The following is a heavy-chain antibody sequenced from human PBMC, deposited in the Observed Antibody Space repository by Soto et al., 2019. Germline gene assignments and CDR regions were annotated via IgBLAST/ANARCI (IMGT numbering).Heavy chain of an antibody. D-gene: IGHD3-10*01. CDR1: GGSFSGYY. CDR3: ARGIYMVRGVISYYFDY. Sequence: SETLSLTCAVNGGSFSGYYWSWIRQPPGKGLEWIGEINHSGSTNYNPSLKSRVTISVDTSKNQFSLKLSSVTAADTAVYYCARGIYMVRGVISYYFDYWGQGTLVTVS. V-gene: IGHV4-34*01. J-gene: IGHJ4*02. CDR2: INHSGST.